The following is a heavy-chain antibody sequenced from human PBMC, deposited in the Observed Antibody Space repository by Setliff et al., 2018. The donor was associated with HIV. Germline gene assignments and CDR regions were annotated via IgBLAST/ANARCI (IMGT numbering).Heavy chain of an antibody. CDR2: FYPGDFDT. Sequence: RGESLKISCKGSGYSFTDFWIGWVRQMPGKGLEWMGIFYPGDFDTRYSPSFEGQVTMSAEKSISTAYLRWSSLKASDTAIYYCARHFSVAGDAFDVWGQGTMVTVS. J-gene: IGHJ3*01. D-gene: IGHD6-19*01. CDR3: ARHFSVAGDAFDV. V-gene: IGHV5-51*01. CDR1: GYSFTDFW.